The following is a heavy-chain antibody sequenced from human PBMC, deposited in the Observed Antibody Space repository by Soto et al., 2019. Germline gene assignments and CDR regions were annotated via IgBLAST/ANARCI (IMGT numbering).Heavy chain of an antibody. CDR1: GFTFSSYG. CDR3: AKSLYCSGGSCYERDYGMDV. V-gene: IGHV3-30*18. CDR2: ISYDGSNK. D-gene: IGHD2-15*01. J-gene: IGHJ6*02. Sequence: GGSLRLSCAASGFTFSSYGMHWVRQAPGKGLEWVAVISYDGSNKYYADSVKGRFTISRDNSKNTLYLQMNSLRAEDTAVYYCAKSLYCSGGSCYERDYGMDVWGQGTTVTVSS.